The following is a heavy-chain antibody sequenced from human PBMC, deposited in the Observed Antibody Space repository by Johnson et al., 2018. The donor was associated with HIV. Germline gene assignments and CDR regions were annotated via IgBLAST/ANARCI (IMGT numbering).Heavy chain of an antibody. CDR1: GFTFSSYW. J-gene: IGHJ3*02. Sequence: EQLVESGGGVVRPGGSLRLSCAASGFTFSSYWMSWVRQAPGKGLEWVANIKQDGSEKHYVDSVKGRFTISRDNSKNTLFLQMNSLIVGDTAVYFCTRDLLTRAFDIWGQGTMVTVSS. CDR2: IKQDGSEK. V-gene: IGHV3-7*01. D-gene: IGHD4/OR15-4a*01. CDR3: TRDLLTRAFDI.